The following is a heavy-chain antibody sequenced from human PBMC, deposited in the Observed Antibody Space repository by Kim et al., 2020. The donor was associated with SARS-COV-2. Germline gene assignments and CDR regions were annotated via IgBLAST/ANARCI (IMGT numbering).Heavy chain of an antibody. V-gene: IGHV3-30-3*01. CDR3: ARDYSGSYTHNYFDY. D-gene: IGHD1-26*01. Sequence: GGSLRLSCAASGFTFSSYAMHWVRQAPGKGLEWVAVISYDGSNKYYADSVKGRFTISRDNSKNTLYLQMNSLRAEDTAVYYCARDYSGSYTHNYFDYWGQRTLVTVSS. J-gene: IGHJ4*02. CDR1: GFTFSSYA. CDR2: ISYDGSNK.